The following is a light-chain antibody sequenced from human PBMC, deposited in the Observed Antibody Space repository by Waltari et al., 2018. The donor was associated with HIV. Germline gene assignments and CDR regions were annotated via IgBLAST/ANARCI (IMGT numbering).Light chain of an antibody. CDR2: SAS. CDR1: QDIRSD. V-gene: IGKV1-6*01. Sequence: IQMTQSPSSLSASVGDRVTITCRASQDIRSDLGWYQQKPGKAPKALIYSASTLQSGVPSRFSGSGSGTQFSLTISSLQPEDSATYYCQQYYTVRPTFGGGTKVEIK. J-gene: IGKJ4*01. CDR3: QQYYTVRPT.